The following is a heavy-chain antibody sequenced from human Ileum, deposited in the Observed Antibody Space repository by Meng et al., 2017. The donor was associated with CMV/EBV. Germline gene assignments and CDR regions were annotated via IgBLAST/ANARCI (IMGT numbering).Heavy chain of an antibody. CDR3: AKSYDSSGYYSDY. CDR1: GFTFSSYA. CDR2: IYSGGSST. D-gene: IGHD3-22*01. J-gene: IGHJ4*02. Sequence: GGSLRLSCAASGFTFSSYAMSWVRQAPGKGLEWVSVIYSGGSSTYYADSVKGRFTISRDNSKNTLYLQMNSLRAEDTAVYYCAKSYDSSGYYSDYWGQGTLVTVSS. V-gene: IGHV3-23*03.